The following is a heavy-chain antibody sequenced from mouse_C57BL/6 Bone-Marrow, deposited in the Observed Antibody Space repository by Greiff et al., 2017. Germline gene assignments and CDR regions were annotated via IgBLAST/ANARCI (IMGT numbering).Heavy chain of an antibody. Sequence: VQLQQSGAELVRPGASVKLSCTASGFNIKDDYMHWVKQRPEQGLEWLGWIDPENGATENASKFPGKATMTANTASNTTYLHLSSLTSEDTAFYFCTLYYYGSSSDYWGQGTTLTVSS. CDR1: GFNIKDDY. CDR2: IDPENGAT. J-gene: IGHJ2*01. V-gene: IGHV14-4*01. CDR3: TLYYYGSSSDY. D-gene: IGHD1-1*01.